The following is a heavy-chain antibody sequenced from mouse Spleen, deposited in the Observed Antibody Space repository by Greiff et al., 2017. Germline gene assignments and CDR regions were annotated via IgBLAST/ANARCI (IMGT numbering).Heavy chain of an antibody. J-gene: IGHJ3*01. CDR1: GYTFTSYW. D-gene: IGHD2-4*01. Sequence: VQLQQPGAELVRPGSSVKLSCKASGYTFTSYWMHWVKQRPIQGLEWIGNIDPSDSETHYNQKFKDKATLTVDKSSSTAYMQLSSLTSEDSAVYYCAREGLITTAWFAYWGQGTLVTVSA. CDR2: IDPSDSET. V-gene: IGHV1-52*01. CDR3: AREGLITTAWFAY.